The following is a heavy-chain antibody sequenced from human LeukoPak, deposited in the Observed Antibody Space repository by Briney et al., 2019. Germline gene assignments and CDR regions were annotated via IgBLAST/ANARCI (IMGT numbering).Heavy chain of an antibody. V-gene: IGHV4-30-2*01. CDR2: IYHSGST. D-gene: IGHD4-11*01. CDR3: ARAPDYQGGYGPAFDY. Sequence: SQTLSLTCAVSGGSISSGGYSWSWIRQPPGKGLEWIGYIYHSGSTYYNPSLKSRVTISVDRSKNQFSLKLSSVIAADTAVYYCARAPDYQGGYGPAFDYWGQGTLVTVSS. J-gene: IGHJ4*02. CDR1: GGSISSGGYS.